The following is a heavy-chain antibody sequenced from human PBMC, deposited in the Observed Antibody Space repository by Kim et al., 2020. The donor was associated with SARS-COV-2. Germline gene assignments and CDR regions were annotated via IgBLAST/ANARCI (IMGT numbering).Heavy chain of an antibody. J-gene: IGHJ6*02. D-gene: IGHD4-17*01. CDR3: ARGKETTVTTVYYYYGMDV. V-gene: IGHV1-18*01. CDR2: INSYNGNT. CDR1: GYTFNRYG. Sequence: ASVKVSCKASGYTFNRYGISWVRQAPGQGLEWMGWINSYNGNTKYTQKFQGRVTMTTDTSTSTAYIELRSLRSDDTAVYYCARGKETTVTTVYYYYGMDVWGQGTPVTVSS.